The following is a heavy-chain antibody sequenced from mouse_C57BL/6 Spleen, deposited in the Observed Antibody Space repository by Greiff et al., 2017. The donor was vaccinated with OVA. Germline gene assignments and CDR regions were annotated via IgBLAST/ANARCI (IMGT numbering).Heavy chain of an antibody. CDR2: IYPGSGST. V-gene: IGHV1-55*01. D-gene: IGHD2-1*01. J-gene: IGHJ2*01. CDR1: GYTFTSYW. Sequence: QVQLQQSGAELVKPGASVKMSCKASGYTFTSYWITWVKQRPGQGLEWIGDIYPGSGSTNYNEKFKSKATLTVDTPSSTAYMQLSSLTSEDSAVYYCARSDGNFYFDYWGQGTTLTVSS. CDR3: ARSDGNFYFDY.